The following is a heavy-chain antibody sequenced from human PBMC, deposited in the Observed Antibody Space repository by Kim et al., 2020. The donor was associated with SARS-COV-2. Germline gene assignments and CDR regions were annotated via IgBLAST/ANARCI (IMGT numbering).Heavy chain of an antibody. J-gene: IGHJ3*01. CDR1: GGSISSYS. D-gene: IGHD3-3*01. Sequence: SETLSLTCTVSGGSISSYSWSWIRQPPGKGLEWIGCIYSSGSTNYNPSLKSRATISVDTSKTQFSLKLSSVTAAAPAVHYCARALGVSWSGYYAFDFWG. CDR2: IYSSGST. V-gene: IGHV4-59*01. CDR3: ARALGVSWSGYYAFDF.